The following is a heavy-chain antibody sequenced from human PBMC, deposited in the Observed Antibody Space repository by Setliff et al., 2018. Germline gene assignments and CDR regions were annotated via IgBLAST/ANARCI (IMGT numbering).Heavy chain of an antibody. J-gene: IGHJ3*02. D-gene: IGHD4-17*01. Sequence: PSETLSLTCTVSGGSISTYYWSWIRQPPWKGLEWIGYIYTSGSTNYNPSLKSRVTISLDTSKNQFSLKVSSVTAADTAVYYCARHENDYGDYDDAFDIWGQGTMVTVSS. CDR1: GGSISTYY. CDR3: ARHENDYGDYDDAFDI. CDR2: IYTSGST. V-gene: IGHV4-59*08.